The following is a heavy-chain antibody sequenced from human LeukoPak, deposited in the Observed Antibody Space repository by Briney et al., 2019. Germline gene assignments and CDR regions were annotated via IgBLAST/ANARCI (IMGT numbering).Heavy chain of an antibody. CDR2: INPNSGGT. Sequence: ASVKVSCKASGYTFTGYYMHWVRQAPGQGLEWMGWINPNSGGTNYAQKLQGWLTMTRDTSISTAYMELRRLRSDDTAVYYCARGRDIVVVVAAPWYFDYWGQGTLVTVSS. J-gene: IGHJ4*02. CDR1: GYTFTGYY. D-gene: IGHD2-15*01. CDR3: ARGRDIVVVVAAPWYFDY. V-gene: IGHV1-2*04.